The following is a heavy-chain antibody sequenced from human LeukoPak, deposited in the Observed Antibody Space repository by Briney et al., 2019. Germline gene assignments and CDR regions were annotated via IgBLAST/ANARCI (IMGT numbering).Heavy chain of an antibody. CDR1: GGSFSGYY. V-gene: IGHV4-34*01. D-gene: IGHD5-24*01. J-gene: IGHJ4*02. CDR3: ARRGRWLQSPVGY. Sequence: SETLSLTCAVYGGSFSGYYWSWIRQPPGKGLGWIGEINHSGSTNYNPSLKSRVTISVDTSKNQFSLKLSSVTAADTAVYYCARRGRWLQSPVGYWGQGTLVTVSS. CDR2: INHSGST.